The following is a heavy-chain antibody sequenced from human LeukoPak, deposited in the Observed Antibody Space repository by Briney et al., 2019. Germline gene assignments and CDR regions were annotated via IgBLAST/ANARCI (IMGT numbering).Heavy chain of an antibody. CDR1: GFTFGNYA. CDR3: AKASVAIPQYCNS. Sequence: GGSLRLSCEASGFTFGNYAMNWVRQAPGKGLEWVSTISGTGSSTYYADSAKGRFTISRDNSKDILFLQLNSLTAADMAMYFCAKASVAIPQYCNSWGQGTLVTVSS. J-gene: IGHJ5*02. V-gene: IGHV3-23*01. D-gene: IGHD2-2*02. CDR2: ISGTGSST.